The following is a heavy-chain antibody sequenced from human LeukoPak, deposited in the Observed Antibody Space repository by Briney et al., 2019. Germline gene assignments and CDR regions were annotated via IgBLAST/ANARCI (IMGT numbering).Heavy chain of an antibody. V-gene: IGHV1-69*05. CDR2: IIPIFGTA. CDR3: ARDNYYGSGSYDY. CDR1: GGTFSSYA. D-gene: IGHD3-10*01. J-gene: IGHJ4*02. Sequence: GASVKVSCKASGGTFSSYAISWGRQAPGQGLEWMGRIIPIFGTANYAQKFQGRVTITTDESTSTAYMELSSLRSEDTAVYYCARDNYYGSGSYDYWGQGTLVTVSS.